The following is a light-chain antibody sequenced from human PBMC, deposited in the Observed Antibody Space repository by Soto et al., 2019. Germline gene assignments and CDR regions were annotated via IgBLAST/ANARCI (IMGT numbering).Light chain of an antibody. Sequence: QSVLTQPPSASGSPGQSVAISCTGTSSDVGGYNYVSWYQQHPGKAPKLMIYEVNKRPSGVPDRFSVSQSGNTASLTVSGLQAEDEADYYCSSYAGSSNVFGTGTKVTAL. CDR3: SSYAGSSNV. CDR1: SSDVGGYNY. CDR2: EVN. J-gene: IGLJ1*01. V-gene: IGLV2-8*01.